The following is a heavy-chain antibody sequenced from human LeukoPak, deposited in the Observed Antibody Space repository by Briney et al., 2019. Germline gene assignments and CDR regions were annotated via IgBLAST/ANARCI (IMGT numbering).Heavy chain of an antibody. CDR1: GFTVSSNY. D-gene: IGHD3-10*01. CDR3: ARDRFGDSFYYYYGMDV. J-gene: IGHJ6*02. CDR2: IYSGGST. V-gene: IGHV3-53*01. Sequence: GGSLRLSCAASGFTVSSNYMSWVRQAPGKGLEWVSVIYSGGSTYYADSVKGRFTISRDNSKNTLYLQMNSLRAEDTAVYYCARDRFGDSFYYYYGMDVWGQGTTVTVSS.